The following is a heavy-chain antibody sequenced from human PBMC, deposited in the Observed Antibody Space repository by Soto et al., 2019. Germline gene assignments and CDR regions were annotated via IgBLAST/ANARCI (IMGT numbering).Heavy chain of an antibody. CDR2: IIPILGIA. CDR3: ARDKVGAAAGTRGYFDY. V-gene: IGHV1-69*08. D-gene: IGHD6-13*01. CDR1: GGTFSSYT. J-gene: IGHJ4*02. Sequence: QVQLVQSGAEVKMPGSSVKVSCKASGGTFSSYTISWVRQAPGQGLEWMGRIIPILGIANYAQKFQGRVTITADKSTSTAYMELSSLRSEDTAVYYCARDKVGAAAGTRGYFDYWGQGTLVTVSS.